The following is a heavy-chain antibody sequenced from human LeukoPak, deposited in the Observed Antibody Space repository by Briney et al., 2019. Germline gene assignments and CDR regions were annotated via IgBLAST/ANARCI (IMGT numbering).Heavy chain of an antibody. CDR1: GGSFNGYY. D-gene: IGHD5-24*01. Sequence: SETLSLTCAVYGGSFNGYYWSWIRQPPGKGLEWIGEINHSGSTNYNPSLKSRVTISVDTSKNQFSLKLSSVTAADTAVYYCARGRRWLQFFFDYWGQGTLVTVSS. V-gene: IGHV4-34*01. J-gene: IGHJ4*02. CDR2: INHSGST. CDR3: ARGRRWLQFFFDY.